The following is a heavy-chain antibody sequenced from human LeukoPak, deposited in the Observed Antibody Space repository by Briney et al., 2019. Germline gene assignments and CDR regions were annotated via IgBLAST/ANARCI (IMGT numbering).Heavy chain of an antibody. CDR3: AKDGSLYDSNLYYYMDV. Sequence: GGSLRLSCAASGFTLSSYGMHWVRQAPGKGLEWVAVIWYDGSKKYYADSVKGRFTISRDNSKNTLYLQMNSLRAEDTAVYYCAKDGSLYDSNLYYYMDVWGKGTTVTVSS. J-gene: IGHJ6*03. V-gene: IGHV3-33*06. CDR2: IWYDGSKK. CDR1: GFTLSSYG. D-gene: IGHD3-16*01.